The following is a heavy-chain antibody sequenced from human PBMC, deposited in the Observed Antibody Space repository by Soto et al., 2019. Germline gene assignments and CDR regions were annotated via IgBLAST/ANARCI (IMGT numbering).Heavy chain of an antibody. D-gene: IGHD6-13*01. V-gene: IGHV6-1*01. J-gene: IGHJ4*02. CDR2: TYYRSKWYN. Sequence: QSQTLSLTCAISGDSVSSNSAAWNWIRQSPSRGLEWLGRTYYRSKWYNDYAVSVKSRITINPDTSKNQFSLQLNSVTPEDTAVYYCARESMLFLILAAAGSVDYWGQGTLVTVSS. CDR3: ARESMLFLILAAAGSVDY. CDR1: GDSVSSNSAA.